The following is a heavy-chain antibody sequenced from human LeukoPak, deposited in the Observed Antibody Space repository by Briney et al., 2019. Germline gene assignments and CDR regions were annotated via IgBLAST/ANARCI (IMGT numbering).Heavy chain of an antibody. CDR3: VRDPSGSGFAFDS. J-gene: IGHJ4*02. V-gene: IGHV3-33*08. D-gene: IGHD1-1*01. CDR2: IWFDGSNK. CDR1: GFTFSNDA. Sequence: QPGRSLRLSCAASGFTFSNDAMHWVRQAPGKGLEWVAFIWFDGSNKHYADSVKGRFTISRDNSEDTLYLQMNSLRAEDTAVYYCVRDPSGSGFAFDSWGQGALVTVSS.